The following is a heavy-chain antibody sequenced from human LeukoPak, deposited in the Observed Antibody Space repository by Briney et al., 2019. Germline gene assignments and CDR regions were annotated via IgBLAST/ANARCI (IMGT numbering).Heavy chain of an antibody. V-gene: IGHV3-48*04. J-gene: IGHJ4*02. CDR2: ISGSSGTI. CDR3: ARRQLVLGFVYYFDY. Sequence: GGSLRLSCGASGFTFSTYSMIWVRQAPGKGLEWVSYISGSSGTIYYADSVKGRFTISRDNAKNSLYLQMNSLRAEDTAVYYRARRQLVLGFVYYFDYWGQGTLVTVSS. CDR1: GFTFSTYS. D-gene: IGHD6-13*01.